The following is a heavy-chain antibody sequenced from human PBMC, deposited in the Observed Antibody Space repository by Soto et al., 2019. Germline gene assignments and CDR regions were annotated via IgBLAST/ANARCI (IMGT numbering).Heavy chain of an antibody. V-gene: IGHV6-1*01. CDR1: GDSVSSNSAA. CDR3: ARVERNWLGFLYFEL. CDR2: TYYRSKWYN. Sequence: PSQTLSLTCAISGDSVSSNSAAWNWIRQSPSRGLEWLGRTYYRSKWYNDYAVSVGSRITITPDTSKNHFSLQLNSVTPDDTAVYFCARVERNWLGFLYFELWGRGTLVTVSS. D-gene: IGHD6-19*01. J-gene: IGHJ2*01.